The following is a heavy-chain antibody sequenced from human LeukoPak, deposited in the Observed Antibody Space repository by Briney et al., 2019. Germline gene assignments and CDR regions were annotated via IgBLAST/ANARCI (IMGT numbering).Heavy chain of an antibody. D-gene: IGHD3-10*01. V-gene: IGHV4-59*01. CDR2: IYNSGNT. CDR1: GGSISIYY. CDR3: VRDRELGS. J-gene: IGHJ5*02. Sequence: SETLSLTCTVSGGSISIYYWNWIRQPAGKGLEWIGYIYNSGNTDYNPSLKRRVTISADTSKNQFSLKLTSVTAADTAVYYCVRDRELGSSGQGTLVTVSS.